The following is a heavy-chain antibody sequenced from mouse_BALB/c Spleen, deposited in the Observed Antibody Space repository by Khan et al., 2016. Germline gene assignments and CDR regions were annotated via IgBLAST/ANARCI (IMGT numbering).Heavy chain of an antibody. CDR2: IYPGAGDT. D-gene: IGHD2-12*01. CDR1: GYAFSSFW. CDR3: ARVTGVLDY. Sequence: QVQLQQSGAELVRPGSSVKISCKASGYAFSSFWMNWVKQRPGQGLEWIGQIYPGAGDTNYNGKFKGKATVTADTSSSTAYMQLSSLTSEDSAVYCCARVTGVLDYWGQGTTLTVSS. J-gene: IGHJ2*01. V-gene: IGHV1-80*01.